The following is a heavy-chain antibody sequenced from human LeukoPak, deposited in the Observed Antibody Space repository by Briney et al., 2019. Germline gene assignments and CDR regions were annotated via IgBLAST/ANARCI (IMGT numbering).Heavy chain of an antibody. V-gene: IGHV5-10-1*01. J-gene: IGHJ6*02. CDR1: GYSFTNYW. CDR2: IDPSDSYT. Sequence: GESLKISCKGSGYSFTNYWITWVRQMPGKGLEWMGKIDPSDSYTNYSPSFQSHVTISADKSISTAYLQWSSLKASDTAMYYCARRTGFLFGMDVWGQGTPVTVSS. D-gene: IGHD6-19*01. CDR3: ARRTGFLFGMDV.